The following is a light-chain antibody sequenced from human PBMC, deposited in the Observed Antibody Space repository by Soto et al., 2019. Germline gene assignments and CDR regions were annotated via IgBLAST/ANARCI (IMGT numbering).Light chain of an antibody. CDR3: QQYNSYSFT. V-gene: IGKV1-5*03. CDR2: KAS. Sequence: DIQMTQSPSTLSASVGDRVTITCRASQSISSWLAWYQQKPGKAPKLLIYKASSLESGVPSMFSGSGSGTDFTLTISSLQPDDVANYYFQQYNSYSFTFGPGTKVDIK. J-gene: IGKJ3*01. CDR1: QSISSW.